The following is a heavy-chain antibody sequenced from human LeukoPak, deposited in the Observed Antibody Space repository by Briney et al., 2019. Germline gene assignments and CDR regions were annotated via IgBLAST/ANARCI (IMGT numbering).Heavy chain of an antibody. CDR2: ISANGAGT. Sequence: GGSLRLSGAASGFTFSSYAMHWVRQAPGKGLEWLSSISANGAGTYYADSVKGRFTISRDNAKNSLYLQMNSLRAEDTAVYYCAELGITMIGGVWGKGTTVTISS. CDR1: GFTFSSYA. J-gene: IGHJ6*04. CDR3: AELGITMIGGV. D-gene: IGHD3-10*02. V-gene: IGHV3-23*01.